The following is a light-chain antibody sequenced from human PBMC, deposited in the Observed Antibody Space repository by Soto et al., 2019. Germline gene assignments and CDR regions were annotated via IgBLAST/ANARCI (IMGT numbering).Light chain of an antibody. Sequence: QAVLTQEPSLTVSPGGTVTLTCASSTGPVTSGHYPYWFQQKPGQAPRTLISNTSNKHSWTPARFSGALLGGKAALTLSGAQPEDEAEYYCLLTYNGAVFGGGTKLTVL. CDR3: LLTYNGAV. J-gene: IGLJ3*02. CDR1: TGPVTSGHY. CDR2: NTS. V-gene: IGLV7-46*01.